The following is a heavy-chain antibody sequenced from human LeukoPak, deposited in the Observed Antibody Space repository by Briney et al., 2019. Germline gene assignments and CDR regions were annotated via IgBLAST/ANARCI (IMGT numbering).Heavy chain of an antibody. D-gene: IGHD3-10*01. Sequence: GGSLRLSCAASGFTFSSYAMSWVRQAPGKGLEWVSAISGSGGSTYYADSVKGRFTISRDNSKNTLYLQMNSLRAEDTAVYYCAKPPCYGSGSYCEYYFDYWGQGTLVTVSS. CDR2: ISGSGGST. J-gene: IGHJ4*02. CDR1: GFTFSSYA. CDR3: AKPPCYGSGSYCEYYFDY. V-gene: IGHV3-23*01.